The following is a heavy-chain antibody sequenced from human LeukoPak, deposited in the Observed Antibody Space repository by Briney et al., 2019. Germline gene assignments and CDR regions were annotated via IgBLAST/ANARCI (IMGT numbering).Heavy chain of an antibody. CDR2: ISSSSSYI. D-gene: IGHD6-13*01. J-gene: IGHJ4*02. CDR1: GFSFSSHW. Sequence: GGSLRLSCAASGFSFSSHWMHWVRQAPGKGLEWVSSISSSSSYIYYADSVKGRFTISRDNAKNSLYLQMNSLRAEDTAVYYCARVRGIAAPFDYWGQGTLVTVSS. V-gene: IGHV3-21*01. CDR3: ARVRGIAAPFDY.